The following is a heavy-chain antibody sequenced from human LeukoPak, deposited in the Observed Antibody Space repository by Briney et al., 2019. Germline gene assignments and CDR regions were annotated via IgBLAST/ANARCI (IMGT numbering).Heavy chain of an antibody. CDR3: ATNNWELLGNWFDP. CDR1: GYTFTSYG. J-gene: IGHJ5*02. D-gene: IGHD1-26*01. Sequence: GASVKVSCKASGYTFTSYGISWVRQAPGQGLKWMGWISAYNGNTNYAQKLQGRVTMTTDTSTSTAYVELRSLRSDDTAVYYCATNNWELLGNWFDPWGQGTLVTVSS. CDR2: ISAYNGNT. V-gene: IGHV1-18*01.